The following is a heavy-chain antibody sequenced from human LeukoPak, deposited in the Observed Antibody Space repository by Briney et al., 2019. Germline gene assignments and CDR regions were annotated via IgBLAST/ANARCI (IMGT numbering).Heavy chain of an antibody. J-gene: IGHJ4*02. CDR1: GGSFSSYY. CDR3: ARAGAVAGTAFDY. V-gene: IGHV4-34*01. D-gene: IGHD6-19*01. Sequence: SETLSLTCAVYGGSFSSYYWSWIRQPPGKGLEWIGEINHSGSTNYNPSLKSRVTISVDTSKNQFSLKLSSVTAADTAVYYCARAGAVAGTAFDYWGQGTLVTVSS. CDR2: INHSGST.